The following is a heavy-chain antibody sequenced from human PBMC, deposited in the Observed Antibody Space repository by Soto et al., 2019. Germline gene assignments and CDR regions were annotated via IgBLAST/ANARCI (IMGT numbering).Heavy chain of an antibody. CDR1: GFTFSSYA. Sequence: GGSLRLSCAASGFTFSSYAMHWVRQAPGKGLEWVAVISYDGSNKYYADSVKGRFTISRDNSKNTLYLQMNSLRAEDTAVYYCARTAPATIFGVAILRQAYGMDVWGQGTTVTVS. CDR3: ARTAPATIFGVAILRQAYGMDV. V-gene: IGHV3-30-3*01. J-gene: IGHJ6*02. D-gene: IGHD3-3*01. CDR2: ISYDGSNK.